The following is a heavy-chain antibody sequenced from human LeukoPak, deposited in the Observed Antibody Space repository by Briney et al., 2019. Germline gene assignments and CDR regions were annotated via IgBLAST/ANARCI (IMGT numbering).Heavy chain of an antibody. J-gene: IGHJ4*02. D-gene: IGHD3-10*01. Sequence: ASVKVSCKASGYTFTSYDINWVRQATGQGLEWMGWMNPNSGNTGYAQKFQGRVTMTRNTSISTAYMGLSSLRSEDTAVYYCAINYYGSGSYYNGEPYFDYWGQGTLVTVSS. CDR1: GYTFTSYD. V-gene: IGHV1-8*01. CDR2: MNPNSGNT. CDR3: AINYYGSGSYYNGEPYFDY.